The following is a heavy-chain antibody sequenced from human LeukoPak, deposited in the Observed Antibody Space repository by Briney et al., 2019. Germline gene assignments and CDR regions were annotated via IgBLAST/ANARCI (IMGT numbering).Heavy chain of an antibody. V-gene: IGHV4-34*01. CDR3: ARGPGGRYQLLYYYYGMDV. D-gene: IGHD2-2*01. CDR2: INHSGGT. J-gene: IGHJ6*02. CDR1: GGSFSGYY. Sequence: PSETLSLTCAVYGGSFSGYYWSWIRQPPGKGLEWIGEINHSGGTNYNPSLKSRVTISVDTSKNQFSLKLSSVTAADTAVYYCARGPGGRYQLLYYYYGMDVWGQGTTVTVSS.